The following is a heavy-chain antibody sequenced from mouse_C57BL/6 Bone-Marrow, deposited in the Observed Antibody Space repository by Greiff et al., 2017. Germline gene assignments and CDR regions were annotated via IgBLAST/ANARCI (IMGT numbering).Heavy chain of an antibody. CDR2: INPSRGYT. CDR1: GYTFTSYW. V-gene: IGHV1-7*01. D-gene: IGHD2-3*01. J-gene: IGHJ3*01. Sequence: VKLMESGAELAKPGASVKLSCKASGYTFTSYWMHWVKQRPGQGLEWIGYINPSRGYTKYNQKFKDKATLTADKSSSTAYMQLSSLTYEDSAVYYGARRGDVYYGWFAYWGQGTLVTVSA. CDR3: ARRGDVYYGWFAY.